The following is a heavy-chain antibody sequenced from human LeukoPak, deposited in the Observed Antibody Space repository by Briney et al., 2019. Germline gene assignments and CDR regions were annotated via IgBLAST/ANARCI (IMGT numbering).Heavy chain of an antibody. CDR1: GYTLTGYY. CDR3: ARAMYYDYSFDI. J-gene: IGHJ3*02. Sequence: ASVKVSCKASGYTLTGYYMHWVRQAPGQGLEWMGWINPNSGGTNYAQKFQGRVTMTRDTSISTAYMELSRLRSDDTAVYYCARAMYYDYSFDIWGQGTMVTVSS. D-gene: IGHD3-16*01. V-gene: IGHV1-2*02. CDR2: INPNSGGT.